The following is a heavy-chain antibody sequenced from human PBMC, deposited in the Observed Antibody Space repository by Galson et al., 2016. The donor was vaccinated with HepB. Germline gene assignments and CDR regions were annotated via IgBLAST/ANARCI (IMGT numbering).Heavy chain of an antibody. J-gene: IGHJ4*02. D-gene: IGHD1-26*01. Sequence: SETLSLTCAVSGGSISSGNWCTWVRQPPGKGLEWIGEIYHTGSINLNPSLKSRVTISVDESKNQFSLTLSSVTAADTAVYYCASSGSYYRIFDYWGQGTLVTVSS. CDR2: IYHTGSI. CDR3: ASSGSYYRIFDY. V-gene: IGHV4-4*02. CDR1: GGSISSGNW.